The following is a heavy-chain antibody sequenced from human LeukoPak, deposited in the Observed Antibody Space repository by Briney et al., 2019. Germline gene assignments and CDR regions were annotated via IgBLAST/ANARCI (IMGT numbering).Heavy chain of an antibody. Sequence: PGGSLRLSCAASGFTFSSYDMSWVRQAPGKGLEWVSDISSSGGSTYYADSVKGRFTISRDNSKNKLYLQMNSLRDEDTAVYYCAKGPVDMSSGGDAFDIWGQGTIVTVSS. CDR2: ISSSGGST. V-gene: IGHV3-23*01. D-gene: IGHD3-22*01. CDR3: AKGPVDMSSGGDAFDI. J-gene: IGHJ3*02. CDR1: GFTFSSYD.